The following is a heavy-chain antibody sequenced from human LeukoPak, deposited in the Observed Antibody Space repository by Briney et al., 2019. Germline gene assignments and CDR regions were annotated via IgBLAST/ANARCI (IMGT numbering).Heavy chain of an antibody. J-gene: IGHJ4*02. D-gene: IGHD1-26*01. V-gene: IGHV3-21*01. Sequence: PGGSLRLSCAASGFTFSTYNMNWVRQTPGKGLEWVSSITSSSAYTFYADSVRGRFTISRDNAKNSLYLQMNSLRAEDTAVYYCARDRSFLGTYDRDFDCWGQGTLVTVSS. CDR3: ARDRSFLGTYDRDFDC. CDR2: ITSSSAYT. CDR1: GFTFSTYN.